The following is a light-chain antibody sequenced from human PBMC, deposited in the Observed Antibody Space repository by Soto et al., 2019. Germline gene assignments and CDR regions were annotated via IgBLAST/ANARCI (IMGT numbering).Light chain of an antibody. Sequence: DVQLNLSPSALSAADEDSVTITCRASQNIRNLLAWYQQKPGKAPKPLIYDASSLESGVPSRVSGSGSGTEFTLTISSLQPDDFATYSCHQYNTFWTFGPGTMVDVK. CDR2: DAS. V-gene: IGKV1-5*01. CDR3: HQYNTFWT. J-gene: IGKJ1*01. CDR1: QNIRNL.